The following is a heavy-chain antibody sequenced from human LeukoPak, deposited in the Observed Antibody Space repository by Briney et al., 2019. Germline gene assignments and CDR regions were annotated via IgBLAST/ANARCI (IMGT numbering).Heavy chain of an antibody. J-gene: IGHJ5*02. CDR1: GGSISSHY. CDR3: ARGKQLANNWFDP. Sequence: PSETLSLTCTVSGGSISSHYWSWIRQPPGKGLEWIGYIYYSGSTNYNPSLKSRVTISVDTSKNQSSLKLSSVTAADTAVYYCARGKQLANNWFDPWGQGTLVTVSS. V-gene: IGHV4-59*11. CDR2: IYYSGST. D-gene: IGHD6-6*01.